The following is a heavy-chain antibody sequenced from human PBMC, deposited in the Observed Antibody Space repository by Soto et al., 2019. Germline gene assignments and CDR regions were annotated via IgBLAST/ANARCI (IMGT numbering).Heavy chain of an antibody. Sequence: SETLSLTCAVYGGSFSGYYWSWIRQPPGKGLEWIREINHSGSTNYNPSLKSRVTISVDTSKNQFSLKLSSVTAADTAVYYCARGHTAYYYDSSGYYYPYNWFDPWGQGTLVTVSS. CDR1: GGSFSGYY. CDR2: INHSGST. J-gene: IGHJ5*02. CDR3: ARGHTAYYYDSSGYYYPYNWFDP. V-gene: IGHV4-34*01. D-gene: IGHD3-22*01.